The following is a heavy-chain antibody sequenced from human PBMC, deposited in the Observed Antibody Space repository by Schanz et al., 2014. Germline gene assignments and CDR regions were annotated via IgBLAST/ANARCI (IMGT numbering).Heavy chain of an antibody. J-gene: IGHJ5*02. CDR3: ARGQDHAKTGDL. CDR2: VHPSGTT. V-gene: IGHV4-4*02. D-gene: IGHD2-2*01. CDR1: GFSVSTNY. Sequence: VQLVESGGGLVQPGGSLRLSCAVSGFSVSTNYMSWVRQPPGKGLEWIGEVHPSGTTNYNPSLSYRVTMSVDASKNQFSLKLTSVTAADTAVYYCARGQDHAKTGDLWGRGTLVTISS.